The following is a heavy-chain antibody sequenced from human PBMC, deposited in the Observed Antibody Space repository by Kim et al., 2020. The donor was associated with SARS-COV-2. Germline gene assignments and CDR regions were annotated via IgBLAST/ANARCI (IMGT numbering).Heavy chain of an antibody. V-gene: IGHV3-48*02. J-gene: IGHJ4*02. Sequence: GGSLRLSCAASGFTFSSYSMNWVRQAPGKGLEWVSYISSSSSTIYYADSVKGRFTISRDNAKNSLYLQMNSLRDEDTAVYYCARGYCSGGSCYPMTYWGQGTLVTVSS. CDR2: ISSSSSTI. D-gene: IGHD2-15*01. CDR1: GFTFSSYS. CDR3: ARGYCSGGSCYPMTY.